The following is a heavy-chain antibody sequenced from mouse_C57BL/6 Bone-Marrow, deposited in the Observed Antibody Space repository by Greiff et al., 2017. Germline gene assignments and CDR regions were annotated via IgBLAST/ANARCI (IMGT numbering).Heavy chain of an antibody. J-gene: IGHJ2*01. CDR3: ARGPITTVVAFDD. D-gene: IGHD1-1*01. V-gene: IGHV1-53*01. Sequence: QVQLQQPGTELVKPGASVKLSCKASGYTFTSYWMHWVKQRPGQGLEWIGNINPSNGGTNYNEKFKSKATLTVDKSSSTAYMRLSSLTSEDSAVYYCARGPITTVVAFDDWGQGTTLTVSS. CDR1: GYTFTSYW. CDR2: INPSNGGT.